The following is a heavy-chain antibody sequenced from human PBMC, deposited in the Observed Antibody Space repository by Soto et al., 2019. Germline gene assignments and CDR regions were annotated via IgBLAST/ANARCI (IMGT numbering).Heavy chain of an antibody. V-gene: IGHV3-48*01. J-gene: IGHJ4*02. CDR2: ISSSSSTI. D-gene: IGHD2-8*01. CDR3: AREECRGSSGVCYGFDY. Sequence: EVQLVESGGGLVQPGGSLRLSCAASGFTFSAYSMNWVRQAPGKGLEWVSYISSSSSTIFYADSVKDRFTISRDNAKNSLFLQMNSLRAEDTSVYFCAREECRGSSGVCYGFDYWGQGTLVTVSS. CDR1: GFTFSAYS.